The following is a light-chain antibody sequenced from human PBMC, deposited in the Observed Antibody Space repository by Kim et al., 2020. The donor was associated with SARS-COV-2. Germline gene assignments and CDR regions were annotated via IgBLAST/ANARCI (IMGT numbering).Light chain of an antibody. CDR1: SSDVGGYNY. V-gene: IGLV2-14*04. J-gene: IGLJ2*01. CDR2: DVS. CDR3: SSYTSSSTAVV. Sequence: QPITISCTGTSSDVGGYNYVSWYQQHPGKAPKLMIYDVSKRPSGVSNRFSGSKSGNTASLTISGLQAEDEADYYCSSYTSSSTAVVFGGGTQLTVL.